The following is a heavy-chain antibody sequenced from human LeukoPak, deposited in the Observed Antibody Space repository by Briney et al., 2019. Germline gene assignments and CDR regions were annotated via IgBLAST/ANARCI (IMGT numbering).Heavy chain of an antibody. CDR3: GRVEYSSSAAIDY. CDR2: IYYSGST. CDR1: GGSISSGGYY. V-gene: IGHV4-31*03. D-gene: IGHD6-6*01. J-gene: IGHJ4*02. Sequence: KASETLSLTCTVSGGSISSGGYYWSWIRQHPGKGLEWIGYIYYSGSTYYNPSLKSRVTISVDTSKNQFSLKLSSVTAADTAVYYCGRVEYSSSAAIDYWGQGTLVTVSS.